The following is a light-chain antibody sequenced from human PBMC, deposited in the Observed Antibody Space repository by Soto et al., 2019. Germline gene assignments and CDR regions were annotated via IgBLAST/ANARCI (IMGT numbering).Light chain of an antibody. V-gene: IGKV1-33*01. CDR1: QDITND. Sequence: DIQMTQSPSSLSASVGDRVTITCQASQDITNDLNWYQQKPGKAPKVLIYEASNLKTGVPSRFSGSGSGTDFTFTIISLQPEDIATYFCHQYDNVPLTFGGGTKVEIK. J-gene: IGKJ4*01. CDR3: HQYDNVPLT. CDR2: EAS.